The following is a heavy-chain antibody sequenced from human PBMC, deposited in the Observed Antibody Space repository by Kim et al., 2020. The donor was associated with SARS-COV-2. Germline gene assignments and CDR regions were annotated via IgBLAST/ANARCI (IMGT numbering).Heavy chain of an antibody. CDR3: AKALLES. D-gene: IGHD1-1*01. Sequence: GGSLRLSCAASGFTFSSYGMHWVRQAPGKGLEGVAVISYDGSKKYYADSVKGRFTISRDNSKNTLYLQMNSLRAEDTAVYYCAKALLESWGQGTLVTVSS. CDR2: ISYDGSKK. CDR1: GFTFSSYG. J-gene: IGHJ5*02. V-gene: IGHV3-30*18.